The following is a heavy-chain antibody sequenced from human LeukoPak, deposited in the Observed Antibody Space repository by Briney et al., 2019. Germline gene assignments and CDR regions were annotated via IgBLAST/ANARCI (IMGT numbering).Heavy chain of an antibody. CDR2: IYYSGRT. CDR3: ARGGAYSSSWYGGAFDI. D-gene: IGHD6-13*01. V-gene: IGHV4-59*01. J-gene: IGHJ3*02. CDR1: AGSISSYH. Sequence: SETLSLTCTVSAGSISSYHWSWIRQPPGKGLEWTGYIYYSGRTNYNPSLKSRVTISVDTSKNQFSLKLNSVTTADTAVYYCARGGAYSSSWYGGAFDIWGQGTMVTVSS.